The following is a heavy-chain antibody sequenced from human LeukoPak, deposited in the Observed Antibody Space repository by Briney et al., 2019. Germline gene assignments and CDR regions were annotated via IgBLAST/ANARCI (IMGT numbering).Heavy chain of an antibody. CDR3: ARGPPQSKDY. CDR1: GGSISSGGYY. V-gene: IGHV4-30-2*01. J-gene: IGHJ4*02. D-gene: IGHD5/OR15-5a*01. Sequence: PSQTLSLTCTVSGGSISSGGYYWSWIRQPPGKGLEWIGYIYHSGSTYYNPSLKSRVTMSVDTSKNQFSLKLSSVTAADTAVYYCARGPPQSKDYWGQGTLVTVSS. CDR2: IYHSGST.